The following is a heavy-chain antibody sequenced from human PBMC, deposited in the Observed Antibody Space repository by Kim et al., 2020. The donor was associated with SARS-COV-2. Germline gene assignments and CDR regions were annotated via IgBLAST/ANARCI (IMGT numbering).Heavy chain of an antibody. D-gene: IGHD6-19*01. CDR2: IYYSGST. Sequence: SETLSLTCTVSGGSISSYYWSWIRQPPGKGLEWIGYIYYSGSTNYNPSLKSRVTISVDTSKNQFSLKLSSVTAADTAVYYCARRGGQWLDYGMDVWGQGTTVTVSS. J-gene: IGHJ6*02. CDR1: GGSISSYY. CDR3: ARRGGQWLDYGMDV. V-gene: IGHV4-59*08.